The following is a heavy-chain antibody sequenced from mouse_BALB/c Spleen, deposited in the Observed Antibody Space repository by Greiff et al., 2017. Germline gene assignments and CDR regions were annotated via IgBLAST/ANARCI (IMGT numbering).Heavy chain of an antibody. CDR2: ISYDGSN. Sequence: VQLQQSGPGLVKPSQSLSLTCSVTGYSITSGYYWNWIRQFPGNKLAWMGYISYDGSNNYNPSLKNRISITRATSKNQFFLKLNSVTTEDTATYYCARGWLPYAMDYWGQGTSVTVSS. J-gene: IGHJ4*01. CDR3: ARGWLPYAMDY. D-gene: IGHD2-2*01. V-gene: IGHV3-6*02. CDR1: GYSITSGYY.